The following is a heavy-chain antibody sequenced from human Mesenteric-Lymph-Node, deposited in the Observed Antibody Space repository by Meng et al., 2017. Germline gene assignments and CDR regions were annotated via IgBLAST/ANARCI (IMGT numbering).Heavy chain of an antibody. CDR3: ASHLSNYYGSGSYRPLDF. CDR1: GYSFTSYW. CDR2: IYPGDSDT. Sequence: GGPLRLSCKGSGYSFTSYWIGWVRQMPGKGLEWMGIIYPGDSDTRYSPSFQGQVTISADKSISTAYLQWSSLKASDTAMYYCASHLSNYYGSGSYRPLDFWGQGTMVTVSS. J-gene: IGHJ3*01. D-gene: IGHD3-10*01. V-gene: IGHV5-51*01.